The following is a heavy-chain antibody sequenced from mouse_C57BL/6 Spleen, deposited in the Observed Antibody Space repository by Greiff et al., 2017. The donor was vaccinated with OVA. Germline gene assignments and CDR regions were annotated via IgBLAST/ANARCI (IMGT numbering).Heavy chain of an antibody. Sequence: QVQLQQSGAELVRPGASVTLSCKASGYTFTDYEMHWVKQTPVHGLEWIGAIDPETGGTAYNQKFKGKAILTADKSSSTAYMELRSLTSEDSAVYYCTRERTGVVATQYYFDYWGQGTTLTVSS. CDR2: IDPETGGT. CDR3: TRERTGVVATQYYFDY. CDR1: GYTFTDYE. J-gene: IGHJ2*01. V-gene: IGHV1-15*01. D-gene: IGHD1-1*01.